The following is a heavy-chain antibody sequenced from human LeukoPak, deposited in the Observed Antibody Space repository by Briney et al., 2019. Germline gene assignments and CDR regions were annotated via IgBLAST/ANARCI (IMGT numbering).Heavy chain of an antibody. CDR3: ARNHIAAARYYYYYYMDV. CDR2: IYYSGST. J-gene: IGHJ6*03. V-gene: IGHV4-39*07. Sequence: SETLSLTRTVSGASTSSSSYYWGWIRQPPGKGLEWVGSIYYSGSTYYNPSLKSRVTISVDTSKNQFSLKLSSVTAADTAVYYCARNHIAAARYYYYYYMDVWGKGTTATISS. D-gene: IGHD6-13*01. CDR1: GASTSSSSYY.